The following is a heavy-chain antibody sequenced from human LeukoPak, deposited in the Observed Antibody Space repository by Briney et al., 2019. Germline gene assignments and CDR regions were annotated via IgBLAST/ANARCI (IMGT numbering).Heavy chain of an antibody. Sequence: GGSLRLSCAASGFNFNNYGMHWVRQAPGKGLEWVAFIRYDETNKYHADSVEGRFTISRDNSKNTVYLQMNSLRAEDTAVYYCARVGAIVVVPAAIDYWGQGTLVTVSS. J-gene: IGHJ4*02. CDR3: ARVGAIVVVPAAIDY. V-gene: IGHV3-30*02. CDR2: IRYDETNK. D-gene: IGHD2-2*01. CDR1: GFNFNNYG.